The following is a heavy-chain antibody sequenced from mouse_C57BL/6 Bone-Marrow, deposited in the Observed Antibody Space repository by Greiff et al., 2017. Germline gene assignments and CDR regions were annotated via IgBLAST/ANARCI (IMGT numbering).Heavy chain of an antibody. J-gene: IGHJ3*01. V-gene: IGHV1-4*01. CDR3: ARGAWFAY. Sequence: QVQLQQSGAELARPGASVKMSCKASGYTFTSYTMPWVKQRPGQGLEWIGYINPSSGYTKYNQKFKDKATLTADKSSSTAYMPLRRLTSEDSGVYYCARGAWFAYWGQGTLVTVSA. CDR1: GYTFTSYT. CDR2: INPSSGYT.